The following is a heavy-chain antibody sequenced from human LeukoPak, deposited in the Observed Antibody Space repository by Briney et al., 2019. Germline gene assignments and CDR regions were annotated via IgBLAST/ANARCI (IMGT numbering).Heavy chain of an antibody. Sequence: GGSLRLSCAASGFPFSSYWMTWVRQAPGKGLEWVANIKQDGSEKYYVDSVKGRFTISRDNAKNSLYLQMNSLRAEDTAVYYCARDEVLRYFDWLSTRLDVWGQGTTVTVSS. CDR3: ARDEVLRYFDWLSTRLDV. CDR2: IKQDGSEK. J-gene: IGHJ6*02. V-gene: IGHV3-7*01. D-gene: IGHD3-9*01. CDR1: GFPFSSYW.